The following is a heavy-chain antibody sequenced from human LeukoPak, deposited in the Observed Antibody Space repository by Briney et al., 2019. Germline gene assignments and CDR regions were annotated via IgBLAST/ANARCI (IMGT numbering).Heavy chain of an antibody. J-gene: IGHJ4*02. Sequence: PSETLSLTCPVSGGSISSSSYYWGWIRQPPGKGLEWIGSIYYSGGTYYNPSLKSRVTISVDTSKNQFSLKLSSVTAADTAVYYCARGSGSYGYWGQGTLVTVSS. D-gene: IGHD1-26*01. CDR3: ARGSGSYGY. CDR2: IYYSGGT. CDR1: GGSISSSSYY. V-gene: IGHV4-39*01.